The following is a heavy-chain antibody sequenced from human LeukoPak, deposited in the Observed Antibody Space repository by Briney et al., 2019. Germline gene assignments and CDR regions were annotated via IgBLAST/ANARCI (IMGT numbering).Heavy chain of an antibody. CDR3: AKDPEPDY. CDR1: GFTFSTYW. D-gene: IGHD1-14*01. V-gene: IGHV3-7*03. Sequence: GGSLRLSCAASGFTFSTYWMAWVRQAPGKGLEWVANIKGDGSEKYHGDSVTGRFTISRDNAKNSLYLQMNSLRAEDTAVYYCAKDPEPDYWGQGTLVTVSS. J-gene: IGHJ4*02. CDR2: IKGDGSEK.